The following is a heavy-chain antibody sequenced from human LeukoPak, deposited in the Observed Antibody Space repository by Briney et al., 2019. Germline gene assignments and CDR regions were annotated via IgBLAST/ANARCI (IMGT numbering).Heavy chain of an antibody. V-gene: IGHV5-51*01. Sequence: GESLKISCKGSGYSFTSYWIDWVRQMPGKGLEWMGIIYPGDSDTRYSPSFQGQVTISADKSISTAYLQWSSLKASDTAMYYCARYDYGDYSGYSRRNFDYWGQGTLVTVSS. CDR1: GYSFTSYW. J-gene: IGHJ4*02. CDR3: ARYDYGDYSGYSRRNFDY. CDR2: IYPGDSDT. D-gene: IGHD4-17*01.